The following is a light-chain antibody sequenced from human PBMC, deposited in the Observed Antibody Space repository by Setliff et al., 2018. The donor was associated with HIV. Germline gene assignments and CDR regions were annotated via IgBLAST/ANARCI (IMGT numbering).Light chain of an antibody. J-gene: IGKJ1*01. CDR3: QQYYNWPRT. CDR2: GAS. Sequence: EVVMTQSPAILSGSPGQRATLSRRTSQSVGRDLAWYQQRPGQAPRLLIYGASTRATGIPARFSAGGSTTDFTLPISSLESEDFAIYYCQQYYNWPRTFGQGTKVDIK. V-gene: IGKV3D-15*01. CDR1: QSVGRD.